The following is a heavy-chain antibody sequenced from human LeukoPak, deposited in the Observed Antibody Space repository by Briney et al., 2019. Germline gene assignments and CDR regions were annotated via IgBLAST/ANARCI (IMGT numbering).Heavy chain of an antibody. CDR2: IWLDGSQI. J-gene: IGHJ3*01. CDR3: AGWNGADSSGSYFV. D-gene: IGHD3-22*01. Sequence: LSLTCTVSGDSISSSSCHWGWIRQPPGKGLEWVALIWLDGSQIYYSDSVKGRFTISRDNSKNTLYLQMNSLNAEDTAMYYCAGWNGADSSGSYFVWGQGTMVTVSS. V-gene: IGHV3-33*08. CDR1: GDSISSSS.